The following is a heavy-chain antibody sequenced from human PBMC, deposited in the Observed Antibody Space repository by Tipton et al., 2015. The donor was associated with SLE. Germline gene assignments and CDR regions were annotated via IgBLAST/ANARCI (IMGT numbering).Heavy chain of an antibody. V-gene: IGHV4-59*11. CDR3: ARLFIAVAGTGNAFVI. Sequence: TLSLTCTVSGGSISSHYWSWIRQPPGKGLEWIGYIYYSGSTNYNPSLKSRVTISVDTSKNQFSLKLSSVTAADTAVYYCARLFIAVAGTGNAFVIWGHGKMVAVSS. D-gene: IGHD6-19*01. J-gene: IGHJ3*02. CDR1: GGSISSHY. CDR2: IYYSGST.